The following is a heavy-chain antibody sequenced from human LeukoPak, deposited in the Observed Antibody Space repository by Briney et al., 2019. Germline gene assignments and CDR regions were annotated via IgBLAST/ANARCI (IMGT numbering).Heavy chain of an antibody. J-gene: IGHJ4*02. D-gene: IGHD6-13*01. CDR1: GDSISGHY. CDR3: ARGGASSKFLKY. Sequence: SETLSLTCTVSGDSISGHYWSWIRQPPGKELEWIGYIYYSGTTNYNPSLKSRVTMSVDTSKNQFSLKLSSVTAADTAVYYCARGGASSKFLKYWGQGTLVTVSS. CDR2: IYYSGTT. V-gene: IGHV4-59*11.